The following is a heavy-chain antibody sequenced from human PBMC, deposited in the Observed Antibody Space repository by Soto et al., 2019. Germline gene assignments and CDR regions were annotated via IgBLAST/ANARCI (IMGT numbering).Heavy chain of an antibody. D-gene: IGHD3-10*01. CDR3: ASHRFGEFPFDY. CDR1: GYSFTNYW. J-gene: IGHJ4*02. V-gene: IGHV5-10-1*01. CDR2: IDPSDSYT. Sequence: EVQLEQSGAEVKKPGESLRISCKGSGYSFTNYWITWVRQMPGKGLEWMGMIDPSDSYTTYSPSFQGHVTISADKSMSTAYLQWISLRASDTAMYYCASHRFGEFPFDYWGQGTLVTVSS.